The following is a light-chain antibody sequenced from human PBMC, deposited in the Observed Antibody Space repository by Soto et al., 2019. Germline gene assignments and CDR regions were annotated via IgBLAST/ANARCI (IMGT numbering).Light chain of an antibody. CDR1: SSDVGTYDY. Sequence: QSALTQPRSVSGSPGQSVTISCTGTSSDVGTYDYVSWYQQHPGKAPKVVTYDVSQRPSGVPDRFSGSKSGNTASLTISGLQGEDAADYYCCSYAGRSAYFVFGTGTKLTFL. J-gene: IGLJ1*01. CDR2: DVS. V-gene: IGLV2-11*01. CDR3: CSYAGRSAYFV.